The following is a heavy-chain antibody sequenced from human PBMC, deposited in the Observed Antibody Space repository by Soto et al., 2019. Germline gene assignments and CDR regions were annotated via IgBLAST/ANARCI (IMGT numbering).Heavy chain of an antibody. Sequence: QVQLQESGPGLVKPSETLSLTCTVSGGSISSNYWSWIRQPPGQGLEWIGFTFYSGSTSYNPSLNSCVTISIDTSEYQFSLKLNSVTAADTAVYYCASIIGHPVLSFDSWGQGTLVAVSS. J-gene: IGHJ5*01. V-gene: IGHV4-59*01. CDR1: GGSISSNY. CDR2: TFYSGST. D-gene: IGHD3-16*02. CDR3: ASIIGHPVLSFDS.